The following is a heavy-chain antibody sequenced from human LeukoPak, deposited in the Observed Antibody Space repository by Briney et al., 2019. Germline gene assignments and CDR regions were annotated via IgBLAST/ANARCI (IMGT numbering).Heavy chain of an antibody. CDR3: AKEGAVTGTMYFQY. D-gene: IGHD6-19*01. CDR1: GFTFATYT. CDR2: IRSSGDST. V-gene: IGHV3-23*01. Sequence: GGSLRPSCAASGFTFATYTMSWVRQIPGKGLEWVSAIRSSGDSTYYADSAKGRFTISRDNSKNTLYLQMNSLRAEDTAVYYCAKEGAVTGTMYFQYWGQGNLVTVSS. J-gene: IGHJ1*01.